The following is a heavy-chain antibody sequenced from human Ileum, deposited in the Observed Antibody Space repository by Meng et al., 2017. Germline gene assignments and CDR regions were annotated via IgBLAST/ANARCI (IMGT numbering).Heavy chain of an antibody. D-gene: IGHD2-15*01. CDR1: GGSISSGDYY. V-gene: IGHV4-30-4*01. CDR2: IFDTGPP. CDR3: AAFCSGGSCPDY. Sequence: VQLQESGPGLVKSSQTLSLTCTVSGGSISSGDYYWSWIRQPPGKGLEWIGYIFDTGPPSYSPPLRSRLSISMDTSKNQFSLRLTSVSAADTAVYYCAAFCSGGSCPDYWGQGTLVTVSS. J-gene: IGHJ4*02.